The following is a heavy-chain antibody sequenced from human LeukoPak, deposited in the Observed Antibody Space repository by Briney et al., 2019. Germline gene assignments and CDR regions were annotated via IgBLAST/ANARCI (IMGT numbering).Heavy chain of an antibody. CDR3: ARGGTRGYSPVDY. CDR2: IKQDGSEK. V-gene: IGHV3-7*03. D-gene: IGHD5-18*01. Sequence: PGGSLRLSCAASGFTFNSFWMNWVRQAPGKGLEWVANIKQDGSEKYFVDSVKGRFTISRDNAKNSVFLQMNSLRVEDTAVYYCARGGTRGYSPVDYWGQGTLVTVSS. J-gene: IGHJ4*02. CDR1: GFTFNSFW.